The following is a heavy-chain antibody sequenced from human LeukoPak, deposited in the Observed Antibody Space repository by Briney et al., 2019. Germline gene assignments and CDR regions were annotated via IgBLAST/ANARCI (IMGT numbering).Heavy chain of an antibody. Sequence: GGSLRLSCAASGFTFNNYAMSRVRQAPGKGLEWVSGISGSGGSRHYADSVKGRFTISRDNSKNTLYLQMNSLRAEDTAVYYCAKGGGSNWYAKFDYWGQGTLVTVSS. V-gene: IGHV3-23*01. CDR2: ISGSGGSR. D-gene: IGHD1-20*01. J-gene: IGHJ4*02. CDR3: AKGGGSNWYAKFDY. CDR1: GFTFNNYA.